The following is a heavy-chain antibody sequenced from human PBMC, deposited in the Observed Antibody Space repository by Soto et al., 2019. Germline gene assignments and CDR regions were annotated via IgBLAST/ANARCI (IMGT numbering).Heavy chain of an antibody. Sequence: QVQLVQSGAEMQQPGASVRVSCKASGGTFSKYAFSWVRQAPGQGLEWLGGTIPMFGTPNYAQKFPGRVAISADESTATVYMELSSLSSEDTAVYFCARPLRDSSYYYGMAVWGQGTTVTVSS. J-gene: IGHJ6*02. CDR2: TIPMFGTP. D-gene: IGHD6-13*01. CDR3: ARPLRDSSYYYGMAV. CDR1: GGTFSKYA. V-gene: IGHV1-69*01.